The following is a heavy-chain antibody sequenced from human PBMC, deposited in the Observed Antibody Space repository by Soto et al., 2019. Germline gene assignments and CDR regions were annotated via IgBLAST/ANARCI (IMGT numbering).Heavy chain of an antibody. CDR3: ARAARERRLHPRYKDMDV. Sequence: GGSLRLSCAASGFTFSSYSMNWVRQAPGKGLEWVSYISSSSSTIYYADSVKGRFTISRDNAKNSLYLQMNSLRAEDTAVYYCARAARERRLHPRYKDMDVWGKGTTVTVSS. J-gene: IGHJ6*03. V-gene: IGHV3-48*01. CDR1: GFTFSSYS. D-gene: IGHD1-1*01. CDR2: ISSSSSTI.